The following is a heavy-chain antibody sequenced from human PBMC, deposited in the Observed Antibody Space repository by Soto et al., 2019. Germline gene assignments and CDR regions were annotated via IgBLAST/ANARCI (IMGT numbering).Heavy chain of an antibody. J-gene: IGHJ6*03. D-gene: IGHD3-16*01. CDR2: FDPEDGET. Sequence: ASVKVSCKVSGYTLTELSMHWVRQAPGKGLEWMGGFDPEDGETIYAQKFQGRVTMTEDTSTDTAYMELSSLRSEDTAVYYCAISTWGRRQLWSYYYYYMDVWGKGTTVTVSS. V-gene: IGHV1-24*01. CDR3: AISTWGRRQLWSYYYYYMDV. CDR1: GYTLTELS.